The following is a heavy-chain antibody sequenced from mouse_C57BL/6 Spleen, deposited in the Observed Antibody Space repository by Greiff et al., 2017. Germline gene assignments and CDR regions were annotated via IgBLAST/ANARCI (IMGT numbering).Heavy chain of an antibody. CDR3: ARRDYYGSRSWYFDV. V-gene: IGHV1-69*01. CDR1: GYTFTSYW. Sequence: QVQLQQPGAELVMPGASVKLSCKASGYTFTSYWMHWVKQRPGQGLEWIGEIDPSDSYTNYNQKFKGKSTLTVDKSSSTAYMQLSSLTSEDSAVYYCARRDYYGSRSWYFDVWGTGTTVTVSS. J-gene: IGHJ1*03. D-gene: IGHD1-1*01. CDR2: IDPSDSYT.